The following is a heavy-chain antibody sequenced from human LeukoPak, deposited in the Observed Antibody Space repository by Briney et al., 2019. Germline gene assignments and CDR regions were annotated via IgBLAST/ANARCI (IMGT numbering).Heavy chain of an antibody. CDR1: GLIVSSNY. D-gene: IGHD1-26*01. CDR2: IYSGGST. V-gene: IGHV3-66*01. J-gene: IGHJ4*02. Sequence: GGSLRLSCAASGLIVSSNYMSWVRQAPGKGLEWVSVIYSGGSTYYADSVKGRFTISRDNSKNTLYLQMNSLRAEDTAVYYCANLRGTYPNYWGQGTLVTVSS. CDR3: ANLRGTYPNY.